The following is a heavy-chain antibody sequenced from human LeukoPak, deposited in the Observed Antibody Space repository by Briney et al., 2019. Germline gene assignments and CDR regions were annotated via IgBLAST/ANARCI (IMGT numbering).Heavy chain of an antibody. CDR1: GDSVSSNSAA. D-gene: IGHD2-15*01. CDR3: ARLGCSGGSCYSSYFDY. J-gene: IGHJ4*02. Sequence: SQTLSLACAISGDSVSSNSAAWNWIRQSPSRGLECLGRTYYRSKWYNDYAASVKSRITINPDTSKDQFSLQLNSVTPEDTAVYYCARLGCSGGSCYSSYFDYWGQGTLVTVSS. CDR2: TYYRSKWYN. V-gene: IGHV6-1*01.